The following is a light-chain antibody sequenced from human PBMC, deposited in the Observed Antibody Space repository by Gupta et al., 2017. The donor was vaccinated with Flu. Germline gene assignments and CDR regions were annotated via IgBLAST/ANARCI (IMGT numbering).Light chain of an antibody. CDR2: TTR. V-gene: IGLV8-61*01. CDR3: VLFMCSCIWE. J-gene: IGLJ3*02. CDR1: SGSVPPSQY. Sequence: TVVTQGPSLSVSPGATVTLTCGFTSGSVPPSQYPSWYQQTPGPPSRTLIHTTRVRSSGVPDRFSGSRVGGKAVLTITVAHAEDECDYYCVLFMCSCIWEFGGRTKLTVL.